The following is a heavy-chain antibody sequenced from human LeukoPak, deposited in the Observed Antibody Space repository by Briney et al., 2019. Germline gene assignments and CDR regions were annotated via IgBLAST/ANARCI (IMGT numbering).Heavy chain of an antibody. Sequence: GGSLRLSCEASGFTFSSYAMSWVRQAPGKGLEWVSAVSGSGGSTDYADSVKGRFTISRDNSKNTLYLQMNSLRAEDTATYYCARKSVAAIPPLYWGQGTLVTVSS. D-gene: IGHD2-21*02. CDR1: GFTFSSYA. V-gene: IGHV3-23*01. CDR2: VSGSGGST. J-gene: IGHJ4*02. CDR3: ARKSVAAIPPLY.